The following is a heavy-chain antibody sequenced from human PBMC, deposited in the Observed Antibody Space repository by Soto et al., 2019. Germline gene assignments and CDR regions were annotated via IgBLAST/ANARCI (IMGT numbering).Heavy chain of an antibody. CDR1: GGTFTTYH. CDR3: VREGGSIIRCVDHYYFYGMDV. CDR2: IIPASGTA. V-gene: IGHV1-69*01. Sequence: QVQLVQSGAEVKKPGSSVKVSCKTSGGTFTTYHISWVRQAPGQGLEWMGGIIPASGTAKYAEKFQGRVTITVDESTSTVYMERRSLRSEDTAIYYCVREGGSIIRCVDHYYFYGMDVWGPGTSVTVSS. J-gene: IGHJ6*02. D-gene: IGHD5-12*01.